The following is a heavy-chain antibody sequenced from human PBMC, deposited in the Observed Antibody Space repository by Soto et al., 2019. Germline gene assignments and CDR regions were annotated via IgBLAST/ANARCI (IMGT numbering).Heavy chain of an antibody. Sequence: EVELLESGGGLVKPGGSLRLSCAASGFSFSTYNMNWVRQAPGKGLEWVSSINGRSNYKYYTDSVKGRFTISRDNPKNSLSLQMDSLRAEDTAVYYCVREDGLVGSNSAFDQWGQGTLVIVSS. CDR1: GFSFSTYN. V-gene: IGHV3-21*02. CDR2: INGRSNYK. CDR3: VREDGLVGSNSAFDQ. D-gene: IGHD3-16*01. J-gene: IGHJ4*02.